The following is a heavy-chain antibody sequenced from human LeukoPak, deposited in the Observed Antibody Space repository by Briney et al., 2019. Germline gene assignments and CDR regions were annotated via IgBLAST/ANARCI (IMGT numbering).Heavy chain of an antibody. CDR3: ASRHSTSWFYY. V-gene: IGHV1-2*02. CDR1: GYTFGAYY. J-gene: IGHJ4*02. Sequence: ASVKVSCKASGYTFGAYYMHWVRRAPGQGLEWMGWINPNSGGTNYAQKFQGRVTMTRDTSITTAYMELSSLRSDDTAVYYCASRHSTSWFYYWGQGTLVTVSS. CDR2: INPNSGGT. D-gene: IGHD6-13*01.